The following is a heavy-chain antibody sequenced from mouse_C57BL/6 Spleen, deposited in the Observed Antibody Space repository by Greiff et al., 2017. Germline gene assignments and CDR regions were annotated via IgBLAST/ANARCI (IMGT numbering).Heavy chain of an antibody. J-gene: IGHJ3*01. D-gene: IGHD3-1*01. V-gene: IGHV3-6*01. CDR1: GYSITSGYY. Sequence: EVQLQESGPGLVKPSQSLSLTCSVTGYSITSGYYWNWIRQFPGNKLEWMGYISYDGSNNYNPSLKNRISITRDTSKNQFFLKLNSVTTEDTATYYCARGGYASFAYWGQGTLVTVSA. CDR2: ISYDGSN. CDR3: ARGGYASFAY.